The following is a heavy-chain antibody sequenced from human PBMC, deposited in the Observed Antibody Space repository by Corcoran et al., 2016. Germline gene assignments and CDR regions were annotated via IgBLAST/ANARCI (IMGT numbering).Heavy chain of an antibody. CDR2: ISAYNGNT. J-gene: IGHJ6*02. D-gene: IGHD3-10*01. Sequence: QVQLVQSGAEVKKPGASVKVSCKASGYTFTSYGISWVRQAPGQGLEWMGWISAYNGNTNYAQKLQGRVTMTTDTSTSTAYMELRSLRSADTAVYYCATSRYYYGSGSPYGMDVWGQGTTVTVSS. CDR3: ATSRYYYGSGSPYGMDV. CDR1: GYTFTSYG. V-gene: IGHV1-18*01.